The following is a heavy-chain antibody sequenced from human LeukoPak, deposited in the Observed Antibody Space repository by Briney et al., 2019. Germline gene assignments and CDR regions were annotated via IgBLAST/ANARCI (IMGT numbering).Heavy chain of an antibody. V-gene: IGHV4-59*01. D-gene: IGHD4-17*01. J-gene: IGHJ4*02. Sequence: PSETLSLTCTVSGGSISSYYWSWIRQPPGKGLEWIGYIYYSGSTNYNPSLKSRVTISVDTSKNQFSLKLSSVTAADTAVYYCARVSGGTTRPFDYWGQGTLVTVSS. CDR1: GGSISSYY. CDR2: IYYSGST. CDR3: ARVSGGTTRPFDY.